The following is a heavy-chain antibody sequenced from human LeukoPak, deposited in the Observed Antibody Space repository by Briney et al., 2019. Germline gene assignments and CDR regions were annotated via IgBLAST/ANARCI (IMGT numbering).Heavy chain of an antibody. CDR1: GFTVSSNS. D-gene: IGHD3-10*01. V-gene: IGHV3-53*01. CDR2: IYSGGST. Sequence: GGSLRLSCTVSGFTVSSNSMSWVRQAPGKGLEWVSVIYSGGSTYYADSVKGRFTISRDNSKNTLYLQMNSLRAEDTAVYYCAREVGYGSGSYYTYLDYWGQGTLVTVSS. J-gene: IGHJ4*02. CDR3: AREVGYGSGSYYTYLDY.